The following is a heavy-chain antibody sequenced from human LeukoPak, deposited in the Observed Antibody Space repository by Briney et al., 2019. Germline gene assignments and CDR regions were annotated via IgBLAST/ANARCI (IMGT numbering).Heavy chain of an antibody. CDR2: ISGSGGST. CDR3: ARPSVATVCSLTY. CDR1: GFTFSSYA. J-gene: IGHJ4*02. Sequence: PGGSLRLSCAASGFTFSSYAMSWVRQAPGKGLEWVSGISGSGGSTYYADSVKSRFTIFRDKSKNTLYLQMNSLRDEDTAVDYCARPSVATVCSLTYWGQGTLVTVSS. V-gene: IGHV3-23*01. D-gene: IGHD5-12*01.